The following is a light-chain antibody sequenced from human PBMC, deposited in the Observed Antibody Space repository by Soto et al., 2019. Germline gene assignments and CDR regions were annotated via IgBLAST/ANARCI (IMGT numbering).Light chain of an antibody. J-gene: IGKJ4*01. V-gene: IGKV2-28*01. CDR1: QSLLHSNGYNY. Sequence: DIVMTQSPLSLPVTPGEPASISCRSSQSLLHSNGYNYLDWYLQKPGQSPQLLIYLGSNRASGVPDRFSGSGSGTHFTLKISRVEAEDVGVYYCMQALQSPLTFGGGTKVEIK. CDR3: MQALQSPLT. CDR2: LGS.